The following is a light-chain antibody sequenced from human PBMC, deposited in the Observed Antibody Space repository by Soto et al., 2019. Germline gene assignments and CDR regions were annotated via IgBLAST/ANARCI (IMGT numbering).Light chain of an antibody. J-gene: IGKJ2*01. V-gene: IGKV1-5*01. Sequence: DIQMTQSPSTLSASVGDRVTITCRASQSVTGWLAWCQQKPGEAPKLLIYDASTLASGVPSRFSGSGSVTQFTLTISSLQPDDSATYYCQQYHSYSPYTFGQGTKLEIK. CDR1: QSVTGW. CDR3: QQYHSYSPYT. CDR2: DAS.